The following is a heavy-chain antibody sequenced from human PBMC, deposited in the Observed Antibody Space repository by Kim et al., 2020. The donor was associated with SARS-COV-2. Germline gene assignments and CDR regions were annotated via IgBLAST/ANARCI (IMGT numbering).Heavy chain of an antibody. D-gene: IGHD3-10*01. CDR3: ARSPLLWFDQGLSTWFDP. J-gene: IGHJ5*02. Sequence: SETLSLTCAVYGGSFSDYYWSWIRQPPGKGLEWIGEINHSGSTNYNPSLKSRVTISVDTSKKQFSLRLSSVTAADTAVYYCARSPLLWFDQGLSTWFDPWGQGTLVTVSS. V-gene: IGHV4-34*01. CDR2: INHSGST. CDR1: GGSFSDYY.